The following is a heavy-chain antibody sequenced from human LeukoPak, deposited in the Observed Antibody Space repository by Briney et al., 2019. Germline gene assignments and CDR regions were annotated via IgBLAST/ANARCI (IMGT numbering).Heavy chain of an antibody. CDR2: MNPNSGNT. V-gene: IGHV1-8*03. J-gene: IGHJ5*02. D-gene: IGHD3-10*01. CDR1: GYTFTSYD. Sequence: GASVKVSCKASGYTFTSYDIDWVRQATGQGLEWMGWMNPNSGNTGYAQKFQGRVTITRNTSISTAYMELSSLRSEDTAVYYCARVYGSGSYYYPWGQGTLVTVSS. CDR3: ARVYGSGSYYYP.